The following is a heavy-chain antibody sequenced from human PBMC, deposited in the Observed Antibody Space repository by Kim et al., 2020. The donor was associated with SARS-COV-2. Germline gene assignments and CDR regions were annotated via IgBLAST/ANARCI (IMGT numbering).Heavy chain of an antibody. CDR2: FDPEDGET. J-gene: IGHJ6*02. CDR1: GYTLTELS. D-gene: IGHD2-2*01. V-gene: IGHV1-24*01. CDR3: ATAAAVVVPAAMRESDYYYYYGMDV. Sequence: ASVKVSCKVSGYTLTELSMHWVRQAPGKGLEWMGGFDPEDGETIFVQKFQGRVTMTEDTSTDTAYMELSSLRSEDTAVYYCATAAAVVVPAAMRESDYYYYYGMDVWGQGTTVTVSS.